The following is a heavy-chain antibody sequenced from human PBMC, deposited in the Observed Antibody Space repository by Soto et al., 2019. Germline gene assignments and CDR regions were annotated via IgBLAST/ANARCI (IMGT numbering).Heavy chain of an antibody. CDR1: GFTFSSYG. D-gene: IGHD6-6*01. V-gene: IGHV3-33*01. CDR3: ARADYSSSSRPIDY. Sequence: PGGSLRLSCAASGFTFSSYGMHWVRQAPGKVLEWVAVIWYDGSNKYYADSVKGRFTISRDNSKNRLYLQMNSLRADDTAVYYCARADYSSSSRPIDYWGQGTPVTVS. CDR2: IWYDGSNK. J-gene: IGHJ4*02.